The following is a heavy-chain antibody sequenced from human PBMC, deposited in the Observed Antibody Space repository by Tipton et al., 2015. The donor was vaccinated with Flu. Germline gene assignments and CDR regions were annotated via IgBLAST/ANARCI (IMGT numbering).Heavy chain of an antibody. Sequence: QLVQSGAEVKKPGASVKVSCKASGYTFTGYFIHWVRQAPGQGLEWMGRINPNSGGTNYAQKFQGRVTMTSDTSINTAYMELTRLTSDDTAVYYCALFPPPVDWFDPWGQGTLVTVSS. CDR1: GYTFTGYF. J-gene: IGHJ5*02. CDR2: INPNSGGT. CDR3: ALFPPPVDWFDP. V-gene: IGHV1-2*06. D-gene: IGHD2-21*01.